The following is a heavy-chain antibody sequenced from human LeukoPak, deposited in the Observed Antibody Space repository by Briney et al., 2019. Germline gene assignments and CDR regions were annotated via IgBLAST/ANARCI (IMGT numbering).Heavy chain of an antibody. CDR1: GYTLTELS. CDR2: IIPIFGTA. Sequence: SVKVSCKVSGYTLTELSMHWVRQAPGQGPEWMGGIIPIFGTANYAQKFQGRVTITTDESTSTAYMELSSLRSEDTAVYYCASLRYCSSTSCWLGAFDIWGQGTMVTVSS. CDR3: ASLRYCSSTSCWLGAFDI. J-gene: IGHJ3*02. D-gene: IGHD2-2*01. V-gene: IGHV1-69*05.